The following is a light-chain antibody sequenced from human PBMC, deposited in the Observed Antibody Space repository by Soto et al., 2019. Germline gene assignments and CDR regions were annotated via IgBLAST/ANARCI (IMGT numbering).Light chain of an antibody. CDR2: DAS. V-gene: IGKV3-11*01. CDR3: QQRSDWGT. J-gene: IGKJ4*01. CDR1: QSVSRY. Sequence: PGESATLSCRASQSVSRYLAWYQQRPGQAPRLLIYDASKTATGIPARFSGSGSGTAFTLTISSLEPEDFAVYYCQQRSDWGTFGGGTRVEIK.